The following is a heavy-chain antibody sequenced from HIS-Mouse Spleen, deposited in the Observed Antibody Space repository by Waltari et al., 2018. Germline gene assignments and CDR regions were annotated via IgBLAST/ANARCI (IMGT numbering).Heavy chain of an antibody. CDR2: IYYSGST. D-gene: IGHD3-3*01. J-gene: IGHJ6*02. V-gene: IGHV4-59*01. Sequence: QVQLQESGPGLVKPSETLSLTCTVSGGSISSYYWNWIRQPPGQGLEWTGYIYYSGSTNYNPSLKSRVTISVDTSKNQFSLKLSSVTAADTAVYYCARDSTYYDFWSGYYNGMDVWGQGTTVTVSS. CDR1: GGSISSYY. CDR3: ARDSTYYDFWSGYYNGMDV.